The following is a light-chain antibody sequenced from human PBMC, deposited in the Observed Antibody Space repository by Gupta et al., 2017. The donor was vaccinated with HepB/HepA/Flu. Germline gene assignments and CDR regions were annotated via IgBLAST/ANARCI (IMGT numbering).Light chain of an antibody. J-gene: IGKJ2*01. CDR1: QSVSSN. V-gene: IGKV3-15*01. Sequence: EIVMTQSPATLSVSPGERATLSCRASQSVSSNLAWYQQKPGQAPRLLIYGASTRDTGIPARFSGSGYGKEFTLTISSRQSEDFAVYYCQQNKNWPWYTFGQGTKLEIK. CDR3: QQNKNWPWYT. CDR2: GAS.